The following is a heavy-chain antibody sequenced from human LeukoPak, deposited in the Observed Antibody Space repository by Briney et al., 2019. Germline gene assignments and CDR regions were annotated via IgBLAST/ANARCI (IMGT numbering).Heavy chain of an antibody. J-gene: IGHJ4*02. V-gene: IGHV1-69*05. CDR3: ASTDMVMGYYFDF. CDR2: IIPIFGTA. Sequence: SVKVSCKASGGTFSSYAISWVRQAPGQGLEWMGRIIPIFGTANYAQKFQGRVTITTDESTSTAYMELSSLRSEDTAVYYCASTDMVMGYYFDFWGQGTLVTVSS. CDR1: GGTFSSYA. D-gene: IGHD5-12*01.